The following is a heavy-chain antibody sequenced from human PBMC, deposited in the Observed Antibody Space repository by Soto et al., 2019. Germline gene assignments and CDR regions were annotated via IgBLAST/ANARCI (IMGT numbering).Heavy chain of an antibody. Sequence: SETLSLTCTVSGGSISSGGYYWSWIRQHPGKGLEWIGYIYYSGSTYYNPSLKSRVTISVDTSKNQFSLKLSSVTAAETAVYHCARARVEMATMNWFDPWGQGTLVTAPQ. V-gene: IGHV4-31*03. CDR1: GGSISSGGYY. D-gene: IGHD5-12*01. CDR2: IYYSGST. J-gene: IGHJ5*02. CDR3: ARARVEMATMNWFDP.